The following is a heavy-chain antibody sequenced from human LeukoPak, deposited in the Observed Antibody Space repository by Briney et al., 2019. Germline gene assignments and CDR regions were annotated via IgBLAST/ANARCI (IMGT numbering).Heavy chain of an antibody. V-gene: IGHV1-18*01. Sequence: ASVRVSCKASGYTFTIYVTSWVRQTPGQGVEWMGCTIADDVNTNYTQNHRSRVTMTTDTSTSTAYRELRSLRSDDTAVYYCAVGSGVRGYYFDYWGQGTLVTVSS. J-gene: IGHJ4*02. CDR1: GYTFTIYV. CDR2: TIADDVNT. CDR3: AVGSGVRGYYFDY. D-gene: IGHD3-10*01.